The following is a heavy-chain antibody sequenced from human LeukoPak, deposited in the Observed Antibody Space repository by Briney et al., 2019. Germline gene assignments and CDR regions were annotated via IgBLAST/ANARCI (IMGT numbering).Heavy chain of an antibody. CDR2: IRYDGSNK. CDR1: GFTFSSYG. D-gene: IGHD3-10*01. Sequence: PGGSLRLSCAASGFTFSSYGMHWVRQAPGKGLEWVAFIRYDGSNKYYADSVKGRFTISRDNSKNTLYLQMNSLRAEDTAVYYCAKLHYYGSGSYRPSFDYRGQGTLVTVSS. J-gene: IGHJ4*02. V-gene: IGHV3-30*02. CDR3: AKLHYYGSGSYRPSFDY.